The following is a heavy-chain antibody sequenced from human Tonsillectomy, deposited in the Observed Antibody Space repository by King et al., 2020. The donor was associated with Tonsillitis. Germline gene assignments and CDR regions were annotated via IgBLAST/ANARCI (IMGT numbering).Heavy chain of an antibody. Sequence: VQLVESGGGVVQPGRSLRLSCAASGFTFSSYGMHWVRQAPGKGLEWVAVIWYDGSNKYYADSVKGRFTISRDNSNNTLYLQMNSLRAEDTAVYYCARDFGERYGDLLYYYYGMDVWGQGTTVTVSS. V-gene: IGHV3-33*01. CDR3: ARDFGERYGDLLYYYYGMDV. D-gene: IGHD4-17*01. CDR2: IWYDGSNK. J-gene: IGHJ6*02. CDR1: GFTFSSYG.